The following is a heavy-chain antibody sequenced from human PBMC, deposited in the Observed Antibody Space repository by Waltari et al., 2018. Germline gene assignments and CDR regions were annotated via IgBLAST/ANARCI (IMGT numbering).Heavy chain of an antibody. CDR1: IGSLNNHY. J-gene: IGHJ5*01. CDR3: AREGSLYSSTGGWIGP. CDR2: INQITGDT. D-gene: IGHD2-2*01. Sequence: QVHLQESGPGLVKPSETLSLTCTVSIGSLNNHYCSWIRQPPGKRMEWIGWINQITGDTNYNPSLESRVIISSDISKNQFSLKLTSVTAADTAIYYCAREGSLYSSTGGWIGPWGQGMLVTVSS. V-gene: IGHV4-59*11.